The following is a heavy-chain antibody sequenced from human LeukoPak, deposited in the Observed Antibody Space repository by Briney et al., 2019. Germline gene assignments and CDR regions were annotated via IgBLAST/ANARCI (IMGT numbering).Heavy chain of an antibody. CDR2: INHSGST. V-gene: IGHV4-34*01. D-gene: IGHD4-4*01. CDR1: GGSFSGYY. J-gene: IGHJ4*02. Sequence: SETLSLTCAVHGGSFSGYYWSWIRQPPGKGLEWIGEINHSGSTNYNPSLKSRVTISVDTSKNQFSLKLSSVTAADTAVYYCARGGYSNYVLVFDYWGQGTLVTVSS. CDR3: ARGGYSNYVLVFDY.